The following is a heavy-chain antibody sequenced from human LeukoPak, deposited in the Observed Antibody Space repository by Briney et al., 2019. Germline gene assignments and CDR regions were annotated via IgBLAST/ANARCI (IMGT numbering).Heavy chain of an antibody. CDR3: ARNYYELTYDYSFDR. J-gene: IGHJ4*02. CDR1: GFTSRSYT. V-gene: IGHV3-23*01. CDR2: ISGSGGST. Sequence: PGGSQTVNCAASGFTSRSYTMSRVRQAPGKGLEWVSAISGSGGSTYYADSVRGRFTISRDNSKNTLYLHMNSLRAEDTALYYCARNYYELTYDYSFDRTGEGTLVTVSS. D-gene: IGHD1-26*01.